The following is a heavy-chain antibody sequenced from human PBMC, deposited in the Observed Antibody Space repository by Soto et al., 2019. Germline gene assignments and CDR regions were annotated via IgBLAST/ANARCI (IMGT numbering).Heavy chain of an antibody. D-gene: IGHD2-2*01. J-gene: IGHJ4*02. V-gene: IGHV1-18*04. Sequence: QVQLVQSGAEVKEPGASVKVSCKASGYTFTRYGFSWVRQAPGQGLEWMAWTSADNGDTNYAPKLQGRVTLTTDTSTGTAYMELRSLRSDHTAVYYCARDERGTCTGSNCYYFDYWGQGTLVTVSS. CDR2: TSADNGDT. CDR3: ARDERGTCTGSNCYYFDY. CDR1: GYTFTRYG.